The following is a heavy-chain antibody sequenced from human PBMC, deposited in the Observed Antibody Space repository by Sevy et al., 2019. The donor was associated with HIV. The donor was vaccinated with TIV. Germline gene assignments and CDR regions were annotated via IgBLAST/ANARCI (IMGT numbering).Heavy chain of an antibody. CDR1: GYIFTDYY. V-gene: IGHV1-2*02. CDR3: AREFLDDKGFDF. Sequence: ASVKVSCKASGYIFTDYYFHWVRQAPGQGPEWVGWINPKTGDTSSAQKFQGRITIARDTSTSSAYMDLTRLTSDDTAIYYCAREFLDDKGFDFWGQGTLVTVSS. CDR2: INPKTGDT. J-gene: IGHJ4*02.